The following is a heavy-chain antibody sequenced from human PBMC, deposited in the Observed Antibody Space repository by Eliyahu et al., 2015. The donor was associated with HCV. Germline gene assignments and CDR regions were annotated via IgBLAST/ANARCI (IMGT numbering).Heavy chain of an antibody. CDR3: ARGGYYDFWSGYYISDYFDY. Sequence: QVQLQESGPGLVKPSETLSLTCTVSGGSISSYYWSWIRQPPGKGLEWIGYIYYSGSTNYNPSLKSRVTISVDTSKNQFSLKLSSVTAADTAVYYCARGGYYDFWSGYYISDYFDYWGQGTLVTVSS. J-gene: IGHJ4*02. V-gene: IGHV4-59*01. D-gene: IGHD3-3*01. CDR2: IYYSGST. CDR1: GGSISSYY.